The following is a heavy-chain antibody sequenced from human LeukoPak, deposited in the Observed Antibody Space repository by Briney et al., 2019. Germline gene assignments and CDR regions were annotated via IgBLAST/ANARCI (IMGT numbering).Heavy chain of an antibody. D-gene: IGHD6-19*01. CDR3: ARYFPRTRTGIAVAGTPYFDY. Sequence: GASVKVSCKASGYTFTSNYIHWVRQAPGQGLEWMGMIYPRDGSTSYAQKFQGRVTITRDTSASTAYMELSSLRSEDTAVYYCARYFPRTRTGIAVAGTPYFDYWGQGTLVTVSS. CDR2: IYPRDGST. V-gene: IGHV1-46*01. CDR1: GYTFTSNY. J-gene: IGHJ4*02.